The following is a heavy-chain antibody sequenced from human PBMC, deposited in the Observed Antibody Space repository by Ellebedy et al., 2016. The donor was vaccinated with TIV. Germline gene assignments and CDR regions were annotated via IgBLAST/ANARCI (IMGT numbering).Heavy chain of an antibody. CDR3: ARDRSGTGEIDY. V-gene: IGHV4-38-2*02. CDR1: GYSISSGYY. Sequence: MPSETLSLTCTVSGYSISSGYYWGWIRQPPGKGLEWIGSIYHSGSTYYNPSLKSRVTISVDTSKNQFSLKLSSVTAADTAVYYCARDRSGTGEIDYWGQGTLVTVSS. D-gene: IGHD1-1*01. J-gene: IGHJ4*02. CDR2: IYHSGST.